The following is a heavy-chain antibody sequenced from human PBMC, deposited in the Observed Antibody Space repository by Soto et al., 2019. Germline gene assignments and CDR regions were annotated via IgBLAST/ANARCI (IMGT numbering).Heavy chain of an antibody. CDR3: ARESTVVTLRTFDI. Sequence: QVHLQESGPGLVKPSETLSLTCTVSGGSISSYFCSWIRQPAGKGLEWIGRIYTSGSTNYNPSLKSRVTMSVDTSKNQFSLKLSSVTAADTAVYYCARESTVVTLRTFDIWGQGTIVTVSS. CDR2: IYTSGST. D-gene: IGHD2-21*02. J-gene: IGHJ3*02. CDR1: GGSISSYF. V-gene: IGHV4-4*07.